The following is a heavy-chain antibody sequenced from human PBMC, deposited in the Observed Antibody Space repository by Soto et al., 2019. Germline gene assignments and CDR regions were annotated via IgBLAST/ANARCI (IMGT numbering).Heavy chain of an antibody. CDR1: GDSISSGGYS. CDR2: IYYSGST. Sequence: SLTCTVSGDSISSGGYSWNWIRQHPGKGLEWIGYIYYSGSTYYNPSLKSRLTISIDTSHNLFFLNLSSVTAADTAVYFCAREEAVRRELRYDSWGQGTLVTVSS. CDR3: AREEAVRRELRYDS. D-gene: IGHD6-6*01. J-gene: IGHJ5*01. V-gene: IGHV4-31*03.